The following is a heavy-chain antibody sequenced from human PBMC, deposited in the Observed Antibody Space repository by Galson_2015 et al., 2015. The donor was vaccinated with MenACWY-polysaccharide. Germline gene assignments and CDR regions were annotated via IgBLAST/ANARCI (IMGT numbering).Heavy chain of an antibody. V-gene: IGHV4-4*02. J-gene: IGHJ3*02. CDR1: GGSISSHHW. CDR3: VRRYRYATSDYYPAFDM. D-gene: IGHD2-2*01. Sequence: ETLSLTCAVSGGSISSHHWWSWVRQPPGKGLEWIGEIYHTGTTNYNPSLESRLTMSVDKSQSQFSLKLSSVTAADTAVYYCVRRYRYATSDYYPAFDMWGQGTMVTVSS. CDR2: IYHTGTT.